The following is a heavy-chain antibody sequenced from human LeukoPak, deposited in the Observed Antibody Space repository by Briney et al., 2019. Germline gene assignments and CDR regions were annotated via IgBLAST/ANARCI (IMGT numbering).Heavy chain of an antibody. CDR3: ARHGTTGTNLNWFDP. CDR2: IYYSGSN. D-gene: IGHD1-1*01. J-gene: IGHJ5*02. CDR1: GGSISSYY. V-gene: IGHV4-59*01. Sequence: NPSETLSLTCTVSGGSISSYYWSWIRQPPGKGLEWIGYIYYSGSNNYNPSLKSRVTISVDTSKNQFSLKVSSVTAADTAVYYCARHGTTGTNLNWFDPWGQGTLVTVSS.